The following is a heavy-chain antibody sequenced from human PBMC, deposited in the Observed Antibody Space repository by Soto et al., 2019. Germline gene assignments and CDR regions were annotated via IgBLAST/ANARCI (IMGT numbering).Heavy chain of an antibody. D-gene: IGHD5-18*01. CDR1: GGTFSSYA. J-gene: IGHJ6*02. CDR3: ARALEGQLWSNYYYGMDV. Sequence: ASVKVSCKASGGTFSSYAISWVRQAPGQGLEWMGGIIPIFGTANYAQKFQGRVTITADESTSTAYMELSSLRSEDTAVYYCARALEGQLWSNYYYGMDVWGQGTTVTVAS. V-gene: IGHV1-69*13. CDR2: IIPIFGTA.